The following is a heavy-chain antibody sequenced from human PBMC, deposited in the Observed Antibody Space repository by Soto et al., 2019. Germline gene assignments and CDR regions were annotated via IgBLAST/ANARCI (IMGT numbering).Heavy chain of an antibody. CDR1: GYSFTGYY. V-gene: IGHV1-2*02. D-gene: IGHD3-3*01. CDR3: AREVSYHDFWSGFSGMDV. Sequence: QVQLVQSGAEVKKPGASVKVSCKASGYSFTGYYMHWGRQAPGQGLEWLGWINPNSGGTNYAQKFPGRIPITRDTSITTDHMELSRLRADDTAVYYCAREVSYHDFWSGFSGMDVWGQGTTVTVSS. CDR2: INPNSGGT. J-gene: IGHJ6*02.